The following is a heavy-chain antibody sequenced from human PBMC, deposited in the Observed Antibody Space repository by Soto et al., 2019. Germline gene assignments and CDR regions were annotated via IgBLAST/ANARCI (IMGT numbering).Heavy chain of an antibody. J-gene: IGHJ5*02. D-gene: IGHD1-26*01. V-gene: IGHV1-18*01. Sequence: QVQLMQSGAEVKKHGASVKVSCEASGYTFTCCGISWVRQAPGQGLEWMGWISAYNGNTYYAQKFLGRFTMTTDTSTSTAYRELRSLRSDDTAVYYCARDTTQGWFDPWGQVTLVTVAS. CDR1: GYTFTCCG. CDR3: ARDTTQGWFDP. CDR2: ISAYNGNT.